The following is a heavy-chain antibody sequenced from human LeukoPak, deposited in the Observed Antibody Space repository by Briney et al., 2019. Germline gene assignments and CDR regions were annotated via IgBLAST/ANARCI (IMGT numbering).Heavy chain of an antibody. V-gene: IGHV3-73*01. Sequence: GGSLRLSCAASGFSFSGSAMHWVRQASGKGLEWVGRIRSKTNNYATAYAASMKGKFTISRDDSKNTAYLQMNSLKTEDTAVYYCSVNYCSGASCYMFWGQGTLVTVST. CDR2: IRSKTNNYAT. J-gene: IGHJ4*02. CDR1: GFSFSGSA. CDR3: SVNYCSGASCYMF. D-gene: IGHD2-15*01.